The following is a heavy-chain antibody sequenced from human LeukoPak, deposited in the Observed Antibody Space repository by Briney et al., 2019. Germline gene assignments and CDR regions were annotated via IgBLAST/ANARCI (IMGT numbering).Heavy chain of an antibody. J-gene: IGHJ3*02. V-gene: IGHV3-7*01. CDR1: GFTFSSYW. D-gene: IGHD1-14*01. CDR2: IKQDGSEK. Sequence: GGFLRLSCAASGFTFSSYWMSWVRQAPGKGLEWVANIKQDGSEKYYVDSVKGRFTISRDNAKNSLYLQMNSLRAEDTAVYYCASLTVEGAFDIWGQGTMVTVSS. CDR3: ASLTVEGAFDI.